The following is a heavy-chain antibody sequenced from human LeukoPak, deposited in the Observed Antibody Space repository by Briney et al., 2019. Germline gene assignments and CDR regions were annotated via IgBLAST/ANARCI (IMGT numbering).Heavy chain of an antibody. V-gene: IGHV1-2*06. CDR1: GYTFTGYY. CDR3: ARSSSSSWTYLDH. CDR2: INPNSGGT. J-gene: IGHJ4*02. D-gene: IGHD6-13*01. Sequence: GASVKVSCKASGYTFTGYYMHWVRQAAGQGLEWMGRINPNSGGTNSAQKFQGRVTMTRDTSISTAYMELSRLRSDDTAVYYCARSSSSSWTYLDHWGQGTLVTVSS.